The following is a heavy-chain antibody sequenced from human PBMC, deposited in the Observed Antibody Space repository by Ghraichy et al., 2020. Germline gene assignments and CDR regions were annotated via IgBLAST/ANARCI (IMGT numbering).Heavy chain of an antibody. D-gene: IGHD2-15*01. CDR3: ARELVVAPAGDLFLCGMDV. CDR1: GYTFTSYA. CDR2: INAGNGNT. Sequence: ASVKVSCKASGYTFTSYAMHWVRQAPGQRLEWMGWINAGNGNTKYSQKFQGRVTITRDTSASTAYMELSSLRSEDTAVYYCARELVVAPAGDLFLCGMDVWGQGTTVTVSS. V-gene: IGHV1-3*01. J-gene: IGHJ6*02.